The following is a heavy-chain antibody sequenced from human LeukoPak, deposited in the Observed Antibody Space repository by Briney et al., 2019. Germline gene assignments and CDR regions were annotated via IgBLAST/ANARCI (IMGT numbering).Heavy chain of an antibody. V-gene: IGHV3-30*18. D-gene: IGHD6-13*01. J-gene: IGHJ4*02. CDR3: AKERGAAAATVYFDY. CDR1: GFTFSSYS. Sequence: GESLRLSCAASGFTFSSYSIHWVRQAPGKGLEWVAVISYDGSNKYYADSVKGRFTISRDNSKNTLYLEMNSLRTEDTAVYYCAKERGAAAATVYFDYWGQGTQVTVSS. CDR2: ISYDGSNK.